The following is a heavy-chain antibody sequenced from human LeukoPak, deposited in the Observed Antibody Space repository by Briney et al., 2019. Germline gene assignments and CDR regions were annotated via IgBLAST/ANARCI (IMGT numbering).Heavy chain of an antibody. D-gene: IGHD6-6*01. Sequence: PGGSLRLSCAASGFTFSSYAMHWVRQAPGKGLEWVAVISYDGSNKYYADSVKGRFTISRDNSKNTLYLQMNSLRAEDTAVYYCARSMYSSSPTYYYYYYMDVWGKGTTVTVSS. CDR1: GFTFSSYA. CDR2: ISYDGSNK. J-gene: IGHJ6*03. CDR3: ARSMYSSSPTYYYYYYMDV. V-gene: IGHV3-30-3*01.